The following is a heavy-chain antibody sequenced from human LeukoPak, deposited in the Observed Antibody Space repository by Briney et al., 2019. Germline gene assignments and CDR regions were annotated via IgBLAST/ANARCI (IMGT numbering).Heavy chain of an antibody. CDR3: TRVRAEEYYYDSSGYYYRGTSFDY. D-gene: IGHD3-22*01. CDR1: GFTFGDYA. CDR2: TRSKAYGGTK. J-gene: IGHJ4*02. Sequence: GGSLRLSCTPSGFTFGDYAMSWVRQAPGKGLEWVGFTRSKAYGGTKEYAASVKGRFTISRDDSKSIAYLQMNSLKTEDTAVYYCTRVRAEEYYYDSSGYYYRGTSFDYWGQGTLVTVSS. V-gene: IGHV3-49*04.